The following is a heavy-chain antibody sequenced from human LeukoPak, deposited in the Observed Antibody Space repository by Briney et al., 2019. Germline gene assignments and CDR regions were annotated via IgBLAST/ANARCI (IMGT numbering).Heavy chain of an antibody. V-gene: IGHV1-8*01. Sequence: ASVKVSCKASGYTFTSYDINWVRQATGQGLEWMGWMNPNSGNAGYAQKFQGRVTMTRNTSISTAYMELSSLRSEDTAVYYCARGLPYGDYYYYGMDVWGQGTTVTVSS. J-gene: IGHJ6*02. D-gene: IGHD4-17*01. CDR1: GYTFTSYD. CDR2: MNPNSGNA. CDR3: ARGLPYGDYYYYGMDV.